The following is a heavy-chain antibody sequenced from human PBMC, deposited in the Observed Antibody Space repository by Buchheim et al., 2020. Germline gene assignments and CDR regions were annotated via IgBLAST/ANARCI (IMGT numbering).Heavy chain of an antibody. V-gene: IGHV3-48*01. J-gene: IGHJ6*03. CDR2: ISSSSTI. Sequence: EVQLVESGGGLVQPGGSLRLSCAASGFTFSSYSMNWVRQAPGKGLEWVSYISSSSTIYYADSVQGRFTISRANAKNSLYLQMNSLRAEDTAVYYCARAQGDYYYYYMDVWGKGTT. CDR1: GFTFSSYS. D-gene: IGHD3-16*01. CDR3: ARAQGDYYYYYMDV.